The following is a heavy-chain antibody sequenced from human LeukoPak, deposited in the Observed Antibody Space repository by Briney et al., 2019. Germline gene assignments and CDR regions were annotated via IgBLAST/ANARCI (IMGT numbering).Heavy chain of an antibody. CDR2: ISGSGSNT. CDR3: AKGFLNWNYDY. D-gene: IGHD1-20*01. V-gene: IGHV3-23*01. J-gene: IGHJ4*02. CDR1: GFTFNNYA. Sequence: GGSLRLSCAASGFTFNNYAMSWVRQAPGKGLEWVSTISGSGSNTYYADSVKGRFTISRDNSKNTLYLQMDSLRAEDTAVYYCAKGFLNWNYDYWGQGTLVTVSS.